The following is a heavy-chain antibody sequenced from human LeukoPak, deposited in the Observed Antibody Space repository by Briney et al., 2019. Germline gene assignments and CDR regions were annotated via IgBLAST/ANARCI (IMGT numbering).Heavy chain of an antibody. J-gene: IGHJ1*01. D-gene: IGHD6-6*01. CDR2: INHSGST. CDR1: GGSFSGYY. Sequence: SETLSLTCAVYGGSFSGYYWSWIRQPPGKGLEWIGEINHSGSTNYNPSLKSRVTISVDTSKNQFSLKLCSVTAADTAVYYCARAIAARLKYFQHWGQGTLVTVSS. V-gene: IGHV4-34*01. CDR3: ARAIAARLKYFQH.